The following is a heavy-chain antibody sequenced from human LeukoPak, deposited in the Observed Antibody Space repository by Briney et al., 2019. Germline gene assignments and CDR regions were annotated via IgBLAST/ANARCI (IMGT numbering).Heavy chain of an antibody. J-gene: IGHJ5*02. Sequence: PSETLSLTCTVSGGSISSGGYYWSWIRQPPGKGLEWIGYIYHSGSTYYNPSLKSRVTISVDRSKNQFSLKLSSVTAADTAVYYCARFHSSDSGHNWFDPWGQGTLVTVSS. CDR3: ARFHSSDSGHNWFDP. CDR1: GGSISSGGYY. V-gene: IGHV4-30-2*01. CDR2: IYHSGST. D-gene: IGHD3-22*01.